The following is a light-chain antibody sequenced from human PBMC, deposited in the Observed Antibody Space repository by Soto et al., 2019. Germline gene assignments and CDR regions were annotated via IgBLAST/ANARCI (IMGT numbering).Light chain of an antibody. CDR1: SSDVGAYNY. J-gene: IGLJ1*01. V-gene: IGLV2-14*03. CDR3: SSFTSSTTLDV. Sequence: QSLLTQPASVSGSPGQSITISCTGTSSDVGAYNYVSWYQQHPGTAPKLMVYDVSNRPSGVSNRFSGSKSGNTASLTISGLQADDEADYYCSSFTSSTTLDVFGTGTKVTVL. CDR2: DVS.